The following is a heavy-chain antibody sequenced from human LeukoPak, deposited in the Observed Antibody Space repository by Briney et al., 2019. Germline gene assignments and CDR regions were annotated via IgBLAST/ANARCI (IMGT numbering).Heavy chain of an antibody. CDR2: IKSKTDGGTT. V-gene: IGHV3-15*01. D-gene: IGHD3-22*01. J-gene: IGHJ4*02. CDR1: GFTFSNAW. Sequence: GGSLRLSCAASGFTFSNAWMSWVRQAPGKGLEWVGRIKSKTDGGTTDYAAPVKGRFTISRDDSKNTLYLQMNSLKTEDTAVYYCTTRITMIVVVDYWGQGTLVTVSS. CDR3: TTRITMIVVVDY.